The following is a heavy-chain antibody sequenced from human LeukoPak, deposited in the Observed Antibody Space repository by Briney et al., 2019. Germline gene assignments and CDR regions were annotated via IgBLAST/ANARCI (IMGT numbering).Heavy chain of an antibody. CDR1: GGSISSGGYS. V-gene: IGHV4-30-2*01. J-gene: IGHJ6*02. Sequence: SETLSLTCAVSGGSISSGGYSWSWIRQPPGKGLEWIGYIYHSGSTYYNPSLKSRVTISVDRSKNQFSLKLSSVTAADTAVYYCARAGGYYYYYGMDVWGQGTTVTVSS. D-gene: IGHD2-8*02. CDR3: ARAGGYYYYYGMDV. CDR2: IYHSGST.